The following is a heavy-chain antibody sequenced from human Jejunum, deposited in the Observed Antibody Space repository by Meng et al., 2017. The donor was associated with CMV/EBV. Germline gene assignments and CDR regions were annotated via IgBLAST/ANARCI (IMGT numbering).Heavy chain of an antibody. Sequence: QVFLQEAGQRLVQPSQTVSLPCSVSGGSIGSGDYYWSWIRQPPGKGLEWIGYIHDTGSTSHNPSLKSRVDISLGTSKNQFSLTLNSVTAEDTAVYFCARGSIFVSFDSWGQGTLVTVSS. CDR3: ARGSIFVSFDS. CDR1: GGSIGSGDYY. V-gene: IGHV4-30-4*08. CDR2: IHDTGST. D-gene: IGHD3-3*01. J-gene: IGHJ4*02.